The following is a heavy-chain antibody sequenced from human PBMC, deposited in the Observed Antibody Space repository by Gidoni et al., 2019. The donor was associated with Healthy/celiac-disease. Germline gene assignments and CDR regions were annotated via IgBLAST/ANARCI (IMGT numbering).Heavy chain of an antibody. CDR2: IWYDGSNK. Sequence: QVQLVESGGGVVQPWRSLMLSCAEFGLPFSSYGMLWVRQAPGQGLEWVAVIWYDGSNKNYADSGKGRFTRSRDNSKNTLYLQMNSLRAEDTAVYYCARDNGSLYYYGMDVWGQGTTVTVSS. CDR1: GLPFSSYG. J-gene: IGHJ6*02. D-gene: IGHD2-8*01. CDR3: ARDNGSLYYYGMDV. V-gene: IGHV3-33*01.